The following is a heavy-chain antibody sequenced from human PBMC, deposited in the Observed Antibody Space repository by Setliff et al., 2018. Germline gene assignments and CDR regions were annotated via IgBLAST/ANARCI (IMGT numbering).Heavy chain of an antibody. V-gene: IGHV4-39*07. CDR3: ARAPRYFDSTGSYFDG. Sequence: ETLSLTCTVSGGSISTNSYYWGWIRQPPGKGLEWIGSMYFSGSTYYNPSLKSRVTISIDKSKNQFSLKLSSVTAADTAVYYCARAPRYFDSTGSYFDGWGQGTLVTVS. CDR2: MYFSGST. D-gene: IGHD3-22*01. J-gene: IGHJ4*02. CDR1: GGSISTNSYY.